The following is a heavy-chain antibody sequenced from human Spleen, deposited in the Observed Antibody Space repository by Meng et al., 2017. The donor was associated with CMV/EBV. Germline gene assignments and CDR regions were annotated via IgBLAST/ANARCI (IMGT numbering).Heavy chain of an antibody. D-gene: IGHD2-15*01. Sequence: GESLKISCEASGFTFDDYGLSWVRQAPGKGLEWVSVIYSGGSTYYADSVKGRFTISRDNSKNTLYLQMNSLRAEDTAVYYCARDRGSEDYWGQGTLVTVSS. J-gene: IGHJ4*02. CDR3: ARDRGSEDY. CDR2: IYSGGST. V-gene: IGHV3-53*01. CDR1: GFTFDDYG.